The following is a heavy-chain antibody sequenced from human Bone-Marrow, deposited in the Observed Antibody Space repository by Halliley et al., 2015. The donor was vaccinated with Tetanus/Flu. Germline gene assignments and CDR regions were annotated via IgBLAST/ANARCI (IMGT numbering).Heavy chain of an antibody. D-gene: IGHD1-1*01. CDR3: ASRRSVGTTYFEY. V-gene: IGHV3-23*01. J-gene: IGHJ4*02. Sequence: VSSMRGDGMDTNYADPGKGRFPIPRDNPKNALYLQRHSLRPDDTAVYYCASRRSVGTTYFEYWGQGTLVTVSS. CDR2: MRGDGMDT.